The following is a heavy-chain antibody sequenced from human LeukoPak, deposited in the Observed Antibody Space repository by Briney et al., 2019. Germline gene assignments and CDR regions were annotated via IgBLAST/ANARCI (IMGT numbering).Heavy chain of an antibody. CDR1: GFTFSIYD. D-gene: IGHD5-24*01. CDR3: ARGRDGYNLGAFDI. J-gene: IGHJ3*02. V-gene: IGHV3-13*01. Sequence: GGSLRLSCAASGFTFSIYDMHWVRQATGKGLEWVSAIGTAGDTYYPGSVKGRITISRENAKNSLYLQMNSLRAGDTAVYYCARGRDGYNLGAFDIWGQGTMVTVSS. CDR2: IGTAGDT.